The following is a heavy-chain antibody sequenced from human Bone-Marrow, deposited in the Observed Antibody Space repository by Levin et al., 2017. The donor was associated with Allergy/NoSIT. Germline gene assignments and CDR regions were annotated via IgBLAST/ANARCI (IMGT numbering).Heavy chain of an antibody. J-gene: IGHJ5*02. Sequence: HPGGSLRLSCAASGLTFSKSNMNWVRQAPGKGLEWLSYISSSSSNTYYADSVKGRFTISRDNAVNTLYLQMNNLRDEDTAVYYCVSALGRNSAARNNWLDPWGQGTLVTVSS. CDR1: GLTFSKSN. V-gene: IGHV3-48*02. D-gene: IGHD6-6*01. CDR3: VSALGRNSAARNNWLDP. CDR2: ISSSSSNT.